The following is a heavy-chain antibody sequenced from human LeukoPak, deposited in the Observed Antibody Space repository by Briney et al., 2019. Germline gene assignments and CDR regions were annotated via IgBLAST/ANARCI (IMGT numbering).Heavy chain of an antibody. CDR3: ARDPSNWFGLNYYMDV. V-gene: IGHV1-18*01. CDR1: GYTFTSYG. CDR2: ISAYNGNT. J-gene: IGHJ6*03. Sequence: ASVKVSCKASGYTFTSYGISWVRQAPGHGLEWMGWISAYNGNTNYAQKLQGRVTMTTDTSTSTAYMELRSLRSDDTAVYYCARDPSNWFGLNYYMDVWGKGTTVTVSS. D-gene: IGHD3/OR15-3a*01.